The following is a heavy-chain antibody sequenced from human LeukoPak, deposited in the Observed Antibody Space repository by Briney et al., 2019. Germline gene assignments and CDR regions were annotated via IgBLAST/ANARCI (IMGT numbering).Heavy chain of an antibody. CDR2: MNPNSGNT. V-gene: IGHV1-8*01. D-gene: IGHD6-13*01. CDR3: ARDGLGITAAGTGGYFDY. CDR1: GYTFTSYD. Sequence: GASVKVSCKASGYTFTSYDINWVRQATGQGLEWMGWMNPNSGNTGYAQKFQGRVTMTRNTSISTAYMELSSLRSEDTAVYYCARDGLGITAAGTGGYFDYWGQGTLVTVSS. J-gene: IGHJ4*02.